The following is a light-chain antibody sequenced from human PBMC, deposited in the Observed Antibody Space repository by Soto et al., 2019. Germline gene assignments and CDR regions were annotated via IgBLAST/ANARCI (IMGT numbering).Light chain of an antibody. CDR3: CSYAGSSTIEGV. CDR1: SSDVGSYNL. V-gene: IGLV2-23*03. J-gene: IGLJ1*01. CDR2: EGS. Sequence: QSVLTQPASVSGSPGQSITISCTGTSSDVGSYNLVSWYQQHPGKAPKLMIYEGSKRPSGVSNRFSGSKSGNTASLTISGLQAEDEADYYCCSYAGSSTIEGVFGTGTKLTVL.